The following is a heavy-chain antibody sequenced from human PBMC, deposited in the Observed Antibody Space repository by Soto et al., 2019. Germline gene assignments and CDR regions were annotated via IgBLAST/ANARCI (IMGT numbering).Heavy chain of an antibody. Sequence: ASETLSLTCTVSGVSISNSNYCWGWIRQPPGKGLEWIGSIYFIGATYYSLSLKSRVTISVDTSKNQFSLQLRSVTAADTAVYYCARHKTLWLQLGFDYWGQGALVTVS. CDR2: IYFIGAT. J-gene: IGHJ4*02. D-gene: IGHD1-1*01. CDR1: GVSISNSNYC. V-gene: IGHV4-39*01. CDR3: ARHKTLWLQLGFDY.